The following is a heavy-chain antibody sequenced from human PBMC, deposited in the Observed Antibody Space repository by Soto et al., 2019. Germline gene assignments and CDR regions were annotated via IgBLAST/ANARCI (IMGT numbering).Heavy chain of an antibody. Sequence: QIQLVQSGAEVKKPGASVKVSCKASGYNFFDYGVSWVRQAPGQGLEWMGWVSPKSGNTDYARKVQGRVTMTTDISTSTAYMERRGLIYDETGVYYCARGRTVSSIGPLLVWGQGTLVSVSS. CDR2: VSPKSGNT. CDR3: ARGRTVSSIGPLLV. CDR1: GYNFFDYG. D-gene: IGHD1-1*01. V-gene: IGHV1-18*01. J-gene: IGHJ1*01.